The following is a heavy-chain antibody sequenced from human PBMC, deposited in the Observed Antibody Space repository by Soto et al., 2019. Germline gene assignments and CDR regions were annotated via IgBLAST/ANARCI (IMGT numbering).Heavy chain of an antibody. CDR2: IYYTGST. V-gene: IGHV4-30-2*01. D-gene: IGHD3-10*01. Sequence: QVVLQESGPGLVKPSQTLSLTCAVSGGSMSRGGQSWSWIRQPPGKGLEWLGFIYYTGSTYYNPSLKTRVTLSVARSKNLFSLNLTSVTAADTAMYFCARAPPGPSPRWDVWGQGTTVTVSS. CDR1: GGSMSRGGQS. J-gene: IGHJ6*02. CDR3: ARAPPGPSPRWDV.